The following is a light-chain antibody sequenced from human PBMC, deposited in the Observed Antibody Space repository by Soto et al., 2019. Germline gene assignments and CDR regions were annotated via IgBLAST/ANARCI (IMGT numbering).Light chain of an antibody. V-gene: IGKV1-9*01. CDR2: AAS. CDR1: KDISSY. CDR3: QQLKSYPLS. Sequence: DIPLTQSPSFLSASVGDRVTITCRTSKDISSYLAWYQQKPGKAPQLLISAASTLKSGDPSRFSGSGSWTEFTLTISSLQPEDFATYYGQQLKSYPLSFGGGTKVEI. J-gene: IGKJ4*01.